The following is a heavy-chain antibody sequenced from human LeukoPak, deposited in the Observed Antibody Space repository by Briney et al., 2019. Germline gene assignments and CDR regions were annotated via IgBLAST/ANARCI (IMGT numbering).Heavy chain of an antibody. CDR2: ISSSTTYI. CDR1: GFTFSSYW. J-gene: IGHJ2*01. D-gene: IGHD2-15*01. CDR3: ARDVGYWYFDL. V-gene: IGHV3-21*01. Sequence: PGGSLRLSCAASGFTFSSYWMHWVRQAPGKGLEWVSSISSSTTYIYYADSVKGRFTISRDNAKNSLYLQMNSLRAEDTAVYYCARDVGYWYFDLWGRGTLVTVSS.